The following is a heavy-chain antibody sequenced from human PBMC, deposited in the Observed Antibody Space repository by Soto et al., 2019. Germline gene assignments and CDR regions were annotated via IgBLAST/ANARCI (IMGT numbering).Heavy chain of an antibody. CDR2: IYYSGSA. V-gene: IGHV4-31*03. CDR3: AREVSPNSRGWYTVLVRWFDP. Sequence: QVQLQESGPGLVKPSQTLSLTCTVSGGSISSSDYYWSWIRQHPGKGLEWIGYIYYSGSAYYNPCLKSRVTIPVDTSKNLFSLKVTSVTAADTDVYYCAREVSPNSRGWYTVLVRWFDPWGQRTLVTVSS. J-gene: IGHJ5*02. D-gene: IGHD6-19*01. CDR1: GGSISSSDYY.